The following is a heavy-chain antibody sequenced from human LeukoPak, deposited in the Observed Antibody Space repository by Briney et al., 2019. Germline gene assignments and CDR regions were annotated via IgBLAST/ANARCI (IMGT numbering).Heavy chain of an antibody. D-gene: IGHD6-13*01. CDR1: GGTFSSYA. V-gene: IGHV1-69*04. CDR2: IIPILGIA. J-gene: IGHJ6*02. Sequence: SVKVSCKASGGTFSSYAISWVRQAPGQGLEWMGRIIPILGIANYAQKFQGRVTITADKSTSTAYMELSSLRSEDTAVYYCARTEAAAGMLYYYYGMDVRGQGTTVTVSS. CDR3: ARTEAAAGMLYYYYGMDV.